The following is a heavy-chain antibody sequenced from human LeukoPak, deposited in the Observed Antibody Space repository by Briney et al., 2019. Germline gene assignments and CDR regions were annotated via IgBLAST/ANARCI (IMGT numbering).Heavy chain of an antibody. CDR2: IGSGTSTI. V-gene: IGHV3-48*01. D-gene: IGHD6-13*01. Sequence: GGSLRLSCAASGFTFSSYSMNWVRQAPGKGLEWVSYIGSGTSTIYYADSVKGRFTISRDNSNNALYLQVDSLRAEDTAVYYCAKVISASGIAYWGQGTQVTVSS. CDR3: AKVISASGIAY. J-gene: IGHJ4*02. CDR1: GFTFSSYS.